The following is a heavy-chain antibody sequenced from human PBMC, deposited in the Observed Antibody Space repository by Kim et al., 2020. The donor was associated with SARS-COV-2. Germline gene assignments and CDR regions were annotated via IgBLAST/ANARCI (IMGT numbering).Heavy chain of an antibody. J-gene: IGHJ4*02. CDR3: TTDAYYVVVPAAMADSHRIDY. V-gene: IGHV3-15*01. CDR1: GFTFSNAW. D-gene: IGHD2-2*01. CDR2: IKSKTDGGTT. Sequence: GGSLRLSCAASGFTFSNAWMSWVRQAPGKGLEWVGRIKSKTDGGTTDYAAPVKGRFTISRDDSKNTLYLQMNSLKTEDTAVYYCTTDAYYVVVPAAMADSHRIDYWGQGTLVTVSS.